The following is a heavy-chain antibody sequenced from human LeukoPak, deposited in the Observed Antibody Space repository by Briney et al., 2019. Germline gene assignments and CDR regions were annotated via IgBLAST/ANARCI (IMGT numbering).Heavy chain of an antibody. CDR1: GFTFSTYA. J-gene: IGHJ4*02. Sequence: RGSLRLSCAASGFTFSTYAMSWVRQAPGKGLEWVSAISGSGGSTYYADSVKGRFTTARDNSKNTPYLQMNSLSSADTAVYYCAKDPGMRDIAFGGVIAYFDYWGQGTLVTVSS. D-gene: IGHD3-16*02. V-gene: IGHV3-23*01. CDR2: ISGSGGST. CDR3: AKDPGMRDIAFGGVIAYFDY.